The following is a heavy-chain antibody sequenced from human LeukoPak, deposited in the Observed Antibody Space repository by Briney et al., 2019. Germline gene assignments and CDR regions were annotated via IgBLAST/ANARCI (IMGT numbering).Heavy chain of an antibody. V-gene: IGHV5-51*01. Sequence: GASLQISCQASGSTFTNSWIGWVRQLPGKGVEWMGIIFPADSDTRYSPSFQGHVTISADKSITTAFPQWSSLKASDTAMYYCVGQDGRGWNFDYWGQGTLVTVSS. CDR3: VGQDGRGWNFDY. CDR2: IFPADSDT. J-gene: IGHJ4*02. CDR1: GSTFTNSW. D-gene: IGHD1-1*01.